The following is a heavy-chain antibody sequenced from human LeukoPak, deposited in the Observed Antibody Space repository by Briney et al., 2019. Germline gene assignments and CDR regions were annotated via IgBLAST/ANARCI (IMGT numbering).Heavy chain of an antibody. D-gene: IGHD3-22*01. CDR1: GGSISSYY. CDR3: ARVYYDRSGYFPNYFDY. Sequence: SETLSLTCTVSGGSISSYYWSWIRQPPGKGLEWIGYIYYSGSTNYNPSLKSRVTISVDTSKNQLSLKLSSVTAADTAVYYCARVYYDRSGYFPNYFDYWGQGTLVTVSS. V-gene: IGHV4-59*01. J-gene: IGHJ4*02. CDR2: IYYSGST.